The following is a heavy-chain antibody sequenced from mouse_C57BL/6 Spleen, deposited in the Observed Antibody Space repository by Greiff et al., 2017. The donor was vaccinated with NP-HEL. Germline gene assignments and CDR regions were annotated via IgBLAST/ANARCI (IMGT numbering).Heavy chain of an antibody. CDR1: GYTFTSYW. V-gene: IGHV1-50*01. CDR3: ARRLGRAMDY. D-gene: IGHD4-1*01. Sequence: QVQLQQPGAELVKPGASVKLSCKASGYTFTSYWMQWVKQRPGQGLECIGEIDPSDSYTNYNQKFKGKATLTVDTSSSTAYMQLSSLTSEDSAVYYCARRLGRAMDYWGQGTSVTVSS. CDR2: IDPSDSYT. J-gene: IGHJ4*01.